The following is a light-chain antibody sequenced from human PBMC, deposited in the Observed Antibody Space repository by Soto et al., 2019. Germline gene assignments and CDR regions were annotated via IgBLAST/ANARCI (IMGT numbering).Light chain of an antibody. CDR3: QSYDSSLTGYV. CDR2: GNS. V-gene: IGLV1-40*01. Sequence: QSVRTHSPSVCWAPGQRVTISCTGSSSNIGAGYDVHWYQQLPGTAPKLLIYGNSNRPSGVPDRFSGSKSGTSASLAITGLQAEDEADYYCQSYDSSLTGYVFGTGTKVTVL. J-gene: IGLJ1*01. CDR1: SSNIGAGYD.